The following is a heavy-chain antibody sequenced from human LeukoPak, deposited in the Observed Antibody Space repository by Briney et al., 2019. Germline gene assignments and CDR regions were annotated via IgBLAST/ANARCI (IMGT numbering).Heavy chain of an antibody. Sequence: SETLSLTCAVYGGSFSGYYWSWIRQPPGKGLEWIGEINHSGSTNYNPSLKSRVTISVDTSKNQFSLKLSSVTAADTAVYYCARGSGSSYYYFDYWGQGTLVTVSS. CDR3: ARGSGSSYYYFDY. CDR1: GGSFSGYY. D-gene: IGHD3-10*01. CDR2: INHSGST. J-gene: IGHJ4*02. V-gene: IGHV4-34*01.